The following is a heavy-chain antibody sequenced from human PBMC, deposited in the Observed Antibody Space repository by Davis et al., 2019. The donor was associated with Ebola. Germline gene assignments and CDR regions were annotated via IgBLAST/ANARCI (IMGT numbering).Heavy chain of an antibody. CDR2: IRNDDKTK. V-gene: IGHV3-30*02. J-gene: IGHJ5*02. CDR1: GFPFSRFG. Sequence: PGGSLRLSCAASGFPFSRFGMHWLRQSPGKGMEWVAFIRNDDKTKYYADSVKGRFTVSRDNSRNTLYLQMNSLRVDDTAVYYCANDDRGDPKASPHKWFDPWGQGTLVTVSS. CDR3: ANDDRGDPKASPHKWFDP. D-gene: IGHD4-17*01.